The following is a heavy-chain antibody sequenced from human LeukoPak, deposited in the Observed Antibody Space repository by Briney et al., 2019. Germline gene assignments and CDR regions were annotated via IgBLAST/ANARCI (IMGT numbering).Heavy chain of an antibody. CDR2: VSYDGSSQ. D-gene: IGHD3-9*01. V-gene: IGHV3-30*19. CDR3: TRDRIRNFDYMYYFDS. CDR1: GFTFVNYG. Sequence: GGSLRLSCAASGFTFVNYGMHWVRQAPAKGLERVAFVSYDGSSQSYADSVKGRFPISRDNSKNTLYLQMNSLGAEDTAVYYCTRDRIRNFDYMYYFDSWGQGTLVTVSS. J-gene: IGHJ4*02.